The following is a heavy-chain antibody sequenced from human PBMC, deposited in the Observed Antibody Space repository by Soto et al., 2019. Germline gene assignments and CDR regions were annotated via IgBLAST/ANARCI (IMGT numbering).Heavy chain of an antibody. CDR1: GFTFSSYA. Sequence: TASGFTFSSYAMSWVRQAPGKGLEWVSAISGSGGSTYYADSVKGRFTISRDNSKNTLYLQMNSLRAEDTAVYYCAKPTVTGCADFDYWGQGTLVTVSS. CDR3: AKPTVTGCADFDY. CDR2: ISGSGGST. J-gene: IGHJ4*02. V-gene: IGHV3-23*01. D-gene: IGHD4-4*01.